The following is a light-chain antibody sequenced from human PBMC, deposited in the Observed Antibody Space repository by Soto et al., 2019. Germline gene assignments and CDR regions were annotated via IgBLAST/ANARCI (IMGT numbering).Light chain of an antibody. J-gene: IGLJ1*01. CDR2: EVS. V-gene: IGLV2-14*01. CDR1: SSDVGAYNY. Sequence: QSALTQPASVSGSPGQSITISCTGTSSDVGAYNYVSWYQQHPGKAPKLMIHEVSKRPSGVSNRFSGSKSGNTASLTISGLQAEDEADYYCSSYTCSSTPDVFGTGTKLTVL. CDR3: SSYTCSSTPDV.